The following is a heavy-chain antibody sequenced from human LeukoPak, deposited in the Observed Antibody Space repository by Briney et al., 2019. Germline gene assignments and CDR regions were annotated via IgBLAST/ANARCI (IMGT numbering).Heavy chain of an antibody. CDR3: ARGSRRFCGVVIKRCRWFDP. Sequence: SGTLSLTCAVYGGSFSGDYWSWSRQPPGKGLEWIGEINHSGSTNYNPSLKSRVTISVDTSKNQFSLKLSSVTAADTAVYYCARGSRRFCGVVIKRCRWFDPWGQGTLVTVSS. CDR1: GGSFSGDY. V-gene: IGHV4-34*01. J-gene: IGHJ5*02. CDR2: INHSGST. D-gene: IGHD3-3*01.